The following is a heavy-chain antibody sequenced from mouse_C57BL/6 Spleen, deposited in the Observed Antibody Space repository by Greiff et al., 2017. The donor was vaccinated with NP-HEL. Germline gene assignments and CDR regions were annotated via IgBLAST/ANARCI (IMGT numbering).Heavy chain of an antibody. CDR3: AHSFAY. CDR1: GYTFTSYG. CDR2: IYPRSGNT. Sequence: VKVVESGAELARPGASVKLSCKASGYTFTSYGISWVKQRTGQGLEWIGEIYPRSGNTYYNEKFKGKATLTADKSSSTAYMELRSLTSEDSAVYFCAHSFAYWGQGTLVTVSA. V-gene: IGHV1-81*01. J-gene: IGHJ3*01.